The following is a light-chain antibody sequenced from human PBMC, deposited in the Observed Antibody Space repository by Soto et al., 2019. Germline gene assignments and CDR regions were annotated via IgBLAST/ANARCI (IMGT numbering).Light chain of an antibody. J-gene: IGKJ4*01. CDR3: QQYDNLPLF. CDR2: DAS. CDR1: QDISNY. V-gene: IGKV1-33*01. Sequence: DIQMTQSPSSLSASVGDRVTITCQASQDISNYLNWYQQKPGKAPKPLIYDASNLETGVPSRFSGSGSGTDFTFTISSLQPEDIATYYCQQYDNLPLFFGGGTKVDIK.